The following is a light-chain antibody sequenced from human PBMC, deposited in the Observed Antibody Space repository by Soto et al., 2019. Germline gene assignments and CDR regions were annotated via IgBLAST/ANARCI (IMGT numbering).Light chain of an antibody. J-gene: IGLJ2*01. CDR3: ATWDDSLNGYVV. CDR2: TNN. Sequence: QSVLTQPPSASGTPGQRVIISCSGSSSNIGSNVVNWYQQLPGTAPKLLIYTNNQRPSGVPDRFPGSKSGTSASLAISGLQSEDEADYYCATWDDSLNGYVVFGGGTQLTVL. CDR1: SSNIGSNV. V-gene: IGLV1-44*01.